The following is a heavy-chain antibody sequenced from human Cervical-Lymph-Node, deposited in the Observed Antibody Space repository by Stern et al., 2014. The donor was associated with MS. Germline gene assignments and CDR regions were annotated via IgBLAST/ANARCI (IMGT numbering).Heavy chain of an antibody. CDR3: AMTDTSMFLDY. J-gene: IGHJ4*02. Sequence: VQVVESGGGVVQPGRSLRICCEASGFTFSNYGMHWVRQGAGKGLEWVVVIWYDGSNKYYADSVKHQFTISRDNSKNTLYLQMNSLRAEDTAVYYCAMTDTSMFLDYWGQGTLVTVSS. CDR2: IWYDGSNK. D-gene: IGHD5-18*01. V-gene: IGHV3-33*01. CDR1: GFTFSNYG.